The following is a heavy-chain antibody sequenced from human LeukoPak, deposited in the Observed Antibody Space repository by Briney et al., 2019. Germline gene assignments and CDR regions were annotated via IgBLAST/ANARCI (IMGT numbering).Heavy chain of an antibody. CDR1: GYSFTRYW. CDR3: ARHLDGYNPFDY. D-gene: IGHD5-24*01. Sequence: GESLKISCKTSGYSFTRYWIAWVRQMPGKGLEYMGIINPGNSDIRYSPSFQGQVTISADKSISTAYLEWSSLKASDTAMYYCARHLDGYNPFDYWGQGTPVTVSS. J-gene: IGHJ4*02. CDR2: INPGNSDI. V-gene: IGHV5-51*01.